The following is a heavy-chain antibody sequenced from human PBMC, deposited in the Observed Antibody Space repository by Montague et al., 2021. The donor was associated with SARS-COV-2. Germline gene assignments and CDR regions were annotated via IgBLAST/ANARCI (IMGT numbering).Heavy chain of an antibody. Sequence: TLSLTCTVSGGSISSGGYYWSWIRRHPGKGLEWIGYIYNSGNTYYNPSLKSRVTISVDTSKNQFSLKLSSVTAADTAVYYCARAVSITIFGVVGWFDPWGQVTLVTVS. V-gene: IGHV4-31*03. CDR2: IYNSGNT. J-gene: IGHJ5*02. CDR1: GGSISSGGYY. CDR3: ARAVSITIFGVVGWFDP. D-gene: IGHD3-3*01.